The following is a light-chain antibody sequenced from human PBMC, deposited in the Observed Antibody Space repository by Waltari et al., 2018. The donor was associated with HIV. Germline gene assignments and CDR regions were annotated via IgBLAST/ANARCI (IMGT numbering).Light chain of an antibody. CDR3: SSYTSSSTLV. Sequence: QSALTQPASVSGSPGPSITISCTGTSSDVGGYNFVPWFQHHPGKAPKVMIYEVRNRPSGVSNRFSGSKSGNTAALTISGLQAEDEADYYCSSYTSSSTLVFGGGTKLTVL. CDR2: EVR. CDR1: SSDVGGYNF. J-gene: IGLJ2*01. V-gene: IGLV2-14*01.